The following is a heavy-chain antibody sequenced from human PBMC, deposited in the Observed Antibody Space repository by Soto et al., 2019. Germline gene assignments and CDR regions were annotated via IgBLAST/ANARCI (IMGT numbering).Heavy chain of an antibody. J-gene: IGHJ4*02. CDR1: GFTFSSYW. V-gene: IGHV3-7*01. D-gene: IGHD5-18*01. CDR3: AREPRGYSWIDY. Sequence: GGSLRLSCPASGFTFSSYWMSWVRQAPGKGLEWVANIKQDGSEKYYVDSVKGRFTISRDNAKNSLYLQINSLRDEDTAVYYCAREPRGYSWIDYWGQGTLVTVSS. CDR2: IKQDGSEK.